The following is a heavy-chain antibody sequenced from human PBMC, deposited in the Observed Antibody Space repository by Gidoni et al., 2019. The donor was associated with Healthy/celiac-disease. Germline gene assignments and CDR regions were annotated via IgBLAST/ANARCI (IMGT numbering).Heavy chain of an antibody. CDR3: AHSSHPGIAVAAFDI. CDR1: GFSLSTSGVG. CDR2: IYWDDDK. Sequence: QITLKESGPTLVKHTQTLTLTCTFSGFSLSTSGVGVGWIRQPPGKALGWLALIYWDDDKRYSPSLKSRLTITKDTSKNQVVLTMTNMDPVDTATYYCAHSSHPGIAVAAFDIWGQGTMVTVSS. D-gene: IGHD6-19*01. V-gene: IGHV2-5*02. J-gene: IGHJ3*02.